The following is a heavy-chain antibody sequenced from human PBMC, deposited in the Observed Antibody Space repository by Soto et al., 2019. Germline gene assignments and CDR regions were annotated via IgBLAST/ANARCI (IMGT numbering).Heavy chain of an antibody. Sequence: SETLSLTCTVSGGSISSYYWSWIRQPPGKGLEWIGYIYYIGSTNYNPSLTSRVTISVDTSKNQFSLKLSSVTAADTAVYDCARGYGDCELDYWGQGTLVTVSS. CDR3: ARGYGDCELDY. V-gene: IGHV4-59*01. CDR2: IYYIGST. J-gene: IGHJ4*02. D-gene: IGHD4-17*01. CDR1: GGSISSYY.